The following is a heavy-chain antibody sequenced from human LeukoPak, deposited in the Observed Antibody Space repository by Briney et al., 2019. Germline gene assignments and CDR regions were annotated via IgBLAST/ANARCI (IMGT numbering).Heavy chain of an antibody. D-gene: IGHD3-22*01. CDR2: IKQDGSEK. CDR1: GFTFSSYW. J-gene: IGHJ4*02. V-gene: IGHV3-7*01. Sequence: GGSLRLSCAASGFTFSSYWMSWVRQAPGKGLEWVANIKQDGSEKYYVDSVKGRFTISRDNAKNSLYLQMNSLRAEDTAVYYCARGGDDSSGYWPLWGQGTLVTVSS. CDR3: ARGGDDSSGYWPL.